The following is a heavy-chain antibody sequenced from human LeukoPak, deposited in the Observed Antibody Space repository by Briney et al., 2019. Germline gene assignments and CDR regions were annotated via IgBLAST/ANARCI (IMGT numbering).Heavy chain of an antibody. D-gene: IGHD5-18*01. Sequence: ASVKVSFKASGGTFTSYAISWVRHAPAQGHEWMGGIIPIFGTANYAQKFQGRVTITTDESTSTAYMELSSLRSEDTAVYYCAGYSYAQGWFDPWGQGTLVSVSS. CDR1: GGTFTSYA. V-gene: IGHV1-69*05. CDR2: IIPIFGTA. CDR3: AGYSYAQGWFDP. J-gene: IGHJ5*02.